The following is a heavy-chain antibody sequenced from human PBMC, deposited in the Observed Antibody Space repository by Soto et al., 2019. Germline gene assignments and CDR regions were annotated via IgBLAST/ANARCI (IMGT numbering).Heavy chain of an antibody. J-gene: IGHJ4*02. CDR1: GFTFHGST. Sequence: GESLKISCVGSGFTFHGSTMHWVRQASGKGLEWIGLISIKPNNFATVYAASVTGRFTISRDDSKNTAYLEMDSLKTEDTAVYYCARGVSYRWVYWGQGTLVTVSS. CDR3: ARGVSYRWVY. CDR2: ISIKPNNFAT. D-gene: IGHD3-16*02. V-gene: IGHV3-73*01.